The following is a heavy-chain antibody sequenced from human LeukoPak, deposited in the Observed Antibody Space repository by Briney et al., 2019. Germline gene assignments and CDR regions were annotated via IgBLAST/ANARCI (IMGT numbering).Heavy chain of an antibody. J-gene: IGHJ4*02. Sequence: SQSLSLTCSISGDSLSTNNVAWNWIRQSPARGLVWLGRTYYESKWITDYAVSVKGRITINPDTSKNQFSLQLNSVTPEDTAVYYCARGCYSSIDFWDQGTLVTVSS. CDR3: ARGCYSSIDF. CDR1: GDSLSTNNVA. D-gene: IGHD6-13*01. CDR2: TYYESKWIT. V-gene: IGHV6-1*01.